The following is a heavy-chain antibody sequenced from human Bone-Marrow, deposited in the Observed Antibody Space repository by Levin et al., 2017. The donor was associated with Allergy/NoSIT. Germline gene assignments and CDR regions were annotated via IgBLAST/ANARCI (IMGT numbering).Heavy chain of an antibody. J-gene: IGHJ6*02. Sequence: ASVKVSCKASGGTFSSYAISWVRQAPGQGLEWMGGIIPIFGTANYAQKFQGRVTITADESTSTAYMELSSLRSEDTAVYYCARENCGGDCYQYPAQTYGMDVWGQGTTVTVSS. D-gene: IGHD2-21*02. CDR1: GGTFSSYA. CDR2: IIPIFGTA. CDR3: ARENCGGDCYQYPAQTYGMDV. V-gene: IGHV1-69*13.